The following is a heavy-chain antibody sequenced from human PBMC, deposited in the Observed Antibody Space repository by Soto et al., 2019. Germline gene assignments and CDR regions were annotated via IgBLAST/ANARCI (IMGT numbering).Heavy chain of an antibody. CDR1: GGSVSSGSYY. D-gene: IGHD2-15*01. J-gene: IGHJ4*02. Sequence: SETLSLTCTVSGGSVSSGSYYWSWIRQPPGKGLGWIGYIYYSGSTNYNPSLKSRVTISVDTSKNQFSLKLSSVTAADTAVYYCARYPAGRFGYWGQGTLVTVSS. CDR2: IYYSGST. V-gene: IGHV4-61*01. CDR3: ARYPAGRFGY.